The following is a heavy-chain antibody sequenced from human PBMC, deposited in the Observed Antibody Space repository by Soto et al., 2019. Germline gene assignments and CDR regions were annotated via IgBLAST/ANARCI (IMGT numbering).Heavy chain of an antibody. J-gene: IGHJ6*02. D-gene: IGHD1-26*01. CDR1: GYTFTSYG. V-gene: IGHV1-18*01. Sequence: QVQLVQSGAEVKKPGASVKVSCKASGYTFTSYGISWVRQAPGQGLEWMGWISAYNGNTNYAQKLQGRVTITTDTSTSTAYMELRSLRSDDTAVYYCARDGSGSYYYYYGMDVWGQGTTVTVSS. CDR2: ISAYNGNT. CDR3: ARDGSGSYYYYYGMDV.